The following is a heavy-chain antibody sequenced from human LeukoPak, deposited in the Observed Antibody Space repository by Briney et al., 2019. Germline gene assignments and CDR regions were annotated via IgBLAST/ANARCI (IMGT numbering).Heavy chain of an antibody. Sequence: SETLSLTCTVSGGSISSYYWSWIRQPPGKGLEWIGFIYYSGSTNYNPSLKSRVTISVDMSKNQFSLKLTSVTAADTAVYYCARELAGDSSGYYYGGGPIDYWGQGTLVTVSS. J-gene: IGHJ4*02. CDR1: GGSISSYY. CDR2: IYYSGST. CDR3: ARELAGDSSGYYYGGGPIDY. D-gene: IGHD3-22*01. V-gene: IGHV4-59*01.